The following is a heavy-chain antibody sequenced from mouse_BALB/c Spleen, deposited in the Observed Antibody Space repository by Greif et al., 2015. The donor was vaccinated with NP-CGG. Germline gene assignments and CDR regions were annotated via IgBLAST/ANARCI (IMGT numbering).Heavy chain of an antibody. CDR3: ARFYDYDDAMDY. V-gene: IGHV1-82*01. Sequence: QVQLKQSGPELVKPGASVKISCKASGYAFSSSWMNWVKQRPGQGLEWIGRIYPGDGDTNYNGKFKGKATLTADESSSTAYMQLSSLTSVDSAVYFCARFYDYDDAMDYWGQGTSVTVSS. CDR1: GYAFSSSW. J-gene: IGHJ4*01. D-gene: IGHD2-4*01. CDR2: IYPGDGDT.